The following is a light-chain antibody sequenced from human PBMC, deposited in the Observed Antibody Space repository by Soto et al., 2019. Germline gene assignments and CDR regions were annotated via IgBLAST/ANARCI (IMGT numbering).Light chain of an antibody. CDR1: QTISSNY. V-gene: IGKV3-20*01. CDR3: QQFGASPWT. Sequence: VLTQSQGTLSLSPGERATLSCRASQTISSNYLAWYQQEPGQTPRLLIYGASSRAPGIPDRFSGSGSATDFTLTISRLEPEYFAVYYCQQFGASPWTFGQGTKVEMK. CDR2: GAS. J-gene: IGKJ1*01.